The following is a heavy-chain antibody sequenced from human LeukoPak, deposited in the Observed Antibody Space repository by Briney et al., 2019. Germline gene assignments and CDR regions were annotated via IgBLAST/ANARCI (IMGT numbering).Heavy chain of an antibody. CDR3: ARAPYDFWNGYYDK. J-gene: IGHJ4*02. Sequence: PSETLSLTCTVSGDSIRSGSYYGSWIRQSAGKGLEWIGHAYTSGRTNYNPSLKSRVTTSVETSKNQSSLKLSSVTAADTAVYYCARAPYDFWNGYYDKWGQGTLVTVSS. D-gene: IGHD3-3*01. CDR1: GDSIRSGSYY. CDR2: AYTSGRT. V-gene: IGHV4-61*09.